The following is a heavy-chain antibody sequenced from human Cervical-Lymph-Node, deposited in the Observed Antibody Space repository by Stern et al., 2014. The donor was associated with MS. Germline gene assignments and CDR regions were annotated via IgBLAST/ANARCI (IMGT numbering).Heavy chain of an antibody. D-gene: IGHD4-11*01. Sequence: VQLVQSGAELKKPGASVKVSCKASGYTFNDYYLHWVRQAPGQGLEWMGRINPNVGGTNYAQKFQGRVTMTSDTSIRTAFLELSRLRSDDTAVYYCARVTSVTTVHYYYYAMDVWGQGTTVTVSS. CDR3: ARVTSVTTVHYYYYAMDV. J-gene: IGHJ6*02. CDR2: INPNVGGT. CDR1: GYTFNDYY. V-gene: IGHV1-2*06.